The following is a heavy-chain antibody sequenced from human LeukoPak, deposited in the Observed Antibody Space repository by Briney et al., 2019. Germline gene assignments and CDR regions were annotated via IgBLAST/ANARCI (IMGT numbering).Heavy chain of an antibody. CDR3: ARPKTYDYVWGSYRSNWFDP. J-gene: IGHJ5*02. V-gene: IGHV4-34*01. CDR2: INHSGST. D-gene: IGHD3-16*02. CDR1: GGSFSGYY. Sequence: SETLSLTCAVYGGSFSGYYWSWIRQPPGKGLEWIGEINHSGSTNNNPSLKSRVTISVDTSKNQFSLKLSSVTAADTAVYYCARPKTYDYVWGSYRSNWFDPWGQGTLVTVSS.